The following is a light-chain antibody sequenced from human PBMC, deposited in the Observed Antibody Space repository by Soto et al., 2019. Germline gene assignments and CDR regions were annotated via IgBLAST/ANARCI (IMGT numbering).Light chain of an antibody. Sequence: QSALTQPASVSGSPGQSIAISCTGDRTDVAGGYDYVSWYQQHPGKAPKLRIYDVSKRPSGVPDRFSGSKSGNPASLTISGLEAEDEADYYCCSFAGSYTPNYVFGTGTKVTVL. V-gene: IGLV2-11*01. CDR1: RTDVAGGYDY. CDR2: DVS. CDR3: CSFAGSYTPNYV. J-gene: IGLJ1*01.